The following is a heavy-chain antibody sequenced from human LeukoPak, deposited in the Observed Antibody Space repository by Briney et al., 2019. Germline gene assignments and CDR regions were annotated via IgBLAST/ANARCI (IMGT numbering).Heavy chain of an antibody. J-gene: IGHJ5*02. Sequence: PSETLSLTCTVSGGSISSYYWSWIRQPPGKGLEWIGYIYYSGTTNYHPSLKSRVTISVDTSKNQFSLKLSSVTATDTAVYYCARDLGIAAAFGWFDPWGQGTLVTVSS. CDR1: GGSISSYY. D-gene: IGHD6-13*01. V-gene: IGHV4-59*01. CDR2: IYYSGTT. CDR3: ARDLGIAAAFGWFDP.